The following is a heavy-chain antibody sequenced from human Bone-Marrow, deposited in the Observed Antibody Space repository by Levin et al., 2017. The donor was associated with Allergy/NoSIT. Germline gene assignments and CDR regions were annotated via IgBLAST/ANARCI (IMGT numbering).Heavy chain of an antibody. CDR1: GYNFTGYY. V-gene: IGHV1-2*02. D-gene: IGHD3-10*01. J-gene: IGHJ4*02. CDR3: ARVLGASGTY. CDR2: INPNSGGT. Sequence: ASVKVSCKASGYNFTGYYMHWVRQAPGQGLEWMGWINPNSGGTNYAQNFQGRVTMTRDTSINTAYMELSRLRSDDTAVYYCARVLGASGTYWGQGTVVTVP.